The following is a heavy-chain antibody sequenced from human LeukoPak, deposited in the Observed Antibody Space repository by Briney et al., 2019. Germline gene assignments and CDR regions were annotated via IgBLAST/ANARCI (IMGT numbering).Heavy chain of an antibody. Sequence: GGSLRLSCAASGFIFSSYSMNWVRQAPGKGLEWVSSISSSSNNIYYADSVKGRFTMSRDNAKNSLYLQMNSLRAEDTALYYCAKDIAAAGTGWYFDLWGRGTLVTVSS. J-gene: IGHJ2*01. CDR3: AKDIAAAGTGWYFDL. CDR1: GFIFSSYS. V-gene: IGHV3-21*04. D-gene: IGHD6-13*01. CDR2: ISSSSNNI.